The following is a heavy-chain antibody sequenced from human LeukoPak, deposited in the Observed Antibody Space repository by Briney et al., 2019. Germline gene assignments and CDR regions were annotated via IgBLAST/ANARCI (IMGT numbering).Heavy chain of an antibody. D-gene: IGHD6-13*01. CDR3: AKGWSWYRVYYYYYMDV. J-gene: IGHJ6*03. CDR1: GFTFSSYA. Sequence: GGSLRLSCAASGFTFSSYAMSWARQAPGKGLEWVSAISGSGGSTYYADSVKGRFTISRDNAKNSLYLQMNSLRAEDTAVYYCAKGWSWYRVYYYYYMDVWGKGTTVTISS. CDR2: ISGSGGST. V-gene: IGHV3-23*01.